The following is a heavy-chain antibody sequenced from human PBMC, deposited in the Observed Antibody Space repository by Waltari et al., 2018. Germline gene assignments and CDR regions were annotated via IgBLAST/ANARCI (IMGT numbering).Heavy chain of an antibody. CDR2: INIDNSYR. J-gene: IGHJ4*02. Sequence: EVQLVESGGGLVKPGGSLRLSCAASGFTFSSYSMNWLRPAPGKGLEWISSINIDNSYRYYAVSARGRFTISRDNAQNSVWLQMDSLRAEDTALYYCARVSGRLERYSDLDYWGQGTLVTVSS. V-gene: IGHV3-21*02. CDR3: ARVSGRLERYSDLDY. D-gene: IGHD1-26*01. CDR1: GFTFSSYS.